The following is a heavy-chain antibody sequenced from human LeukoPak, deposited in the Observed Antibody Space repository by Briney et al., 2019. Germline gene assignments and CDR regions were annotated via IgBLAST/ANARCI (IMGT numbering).Heavy chain of an antibody. Sequence: SETLSLTCTVSGGSISSYYWSWIRQPPGKGLEWIGYIYYSGSTNYNPSLKSRVTISVDTSKNQFSLKLSSVTAADTAVYYCASGHTVTTRFDYWSQGTLVTVSS. CDR3: ASGHTVTTRFDY. D-gene: IGHD4-17*01. CDR1: GGSISSYY. CDR2: IYYSGST. V-gene: IGHV4-59*01. J-gene: IGHJ4*02.